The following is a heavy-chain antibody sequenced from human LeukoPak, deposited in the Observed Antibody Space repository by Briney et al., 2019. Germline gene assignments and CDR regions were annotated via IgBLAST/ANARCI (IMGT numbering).Heavy chain of an antibody. D-gene: IGHD6-13*01. CDR3: ARGQGSSWFDY. Sequence: ASVKVSCKASGYTFTSYGITWMREAPGQGLEWMGWISSYNGNTNYAQKFQGRVTMTRDTSISTAYMELSRLTSDDTAIYYCARGQGSSWFDYWGQGTLVSVSS. J-gene: IGHJ5*01. CDR1: GYTFTSYG. V-gene: IGHV1-18*01. CDR2: ISSYNGNT.